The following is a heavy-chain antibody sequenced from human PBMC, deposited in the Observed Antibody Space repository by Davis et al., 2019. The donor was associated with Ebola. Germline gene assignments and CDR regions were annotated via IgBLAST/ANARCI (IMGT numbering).Heavy chain of an antibody. CDR2: TYYNSKWFS. D-gene: IGHD5-12*01. CDR3: GRGWLRTGIDY. J-gene: IGHJ4*02. Sequence: PSETLSLTCAISGDSVSSGGWNWIRQSPSRGLEWLGRTYYNSKWFSDYAVSVKSRIAINADTSKNQFSLKLNSVTPEDTAVYYCGRGWLRTGIDYWGQGTLVTVSS. V-gene: IGHV6-1*01. CDR1: GDSVSSGG.